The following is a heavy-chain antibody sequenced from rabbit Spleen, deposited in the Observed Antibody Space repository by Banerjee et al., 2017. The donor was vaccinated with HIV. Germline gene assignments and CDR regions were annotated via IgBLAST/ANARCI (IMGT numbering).Heavy chain of an antibody. J-gene: IGHJ4*01. CDR2: IYPDSSGST. CDR1: GFSFSSDYY. V-gene: IGHV1S40*01. D-gene: IGHD4-1*01. CDR3: VREVAAKFSL. Sequence: QSLEESGGDLVKPGASLTLTCTASGFSFSSDYYMCWVRQAPGKGLECGACIYPDSSGSTYYANWAKGRLTISKASSTTVTLQMNSLTVADTATYFCVREVAAKFSLWGPGTLVTVS.